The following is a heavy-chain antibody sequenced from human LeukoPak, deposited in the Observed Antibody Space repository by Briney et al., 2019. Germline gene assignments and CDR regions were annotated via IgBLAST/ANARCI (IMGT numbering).Heavy chain of an antibody. CDR2: ISGNALST. D-gene: IGHD4-17*01. CDR3: ARWINYGDRLVNFDY. CDR1: GFTFSSYA. Sequence: PGGSLRLSCAASGFTFSSYAMSWVRQAPGKGLEWVSAISGNALSTYYADSLKGRFTISRDNSKNTLYLKMNSLRAEDTALYYCARWINYGDRLVNFDYWGQGTLVTVSS. J-gene: IGHJ4*02. V-gene: IGHV3-23*01.